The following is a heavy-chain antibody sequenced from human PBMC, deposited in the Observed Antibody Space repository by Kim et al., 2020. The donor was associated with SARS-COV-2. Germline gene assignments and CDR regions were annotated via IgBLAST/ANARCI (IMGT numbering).Heavy chain of an antibody. V-gene: IGHV4-39*07. CDR1: GGSISSSSYY. CDR2: IYYSGST. CDR3: ARGRLYSGSYYYFDY. D-gene: IGHD1-26*01. J-gene: IGHJ4*02. Sequence: SETLSLTCTVSGGSISSSSYYWGWIRQPPGKRLEWIGSIYYSGSTYYNPSLKSRVTISVDTSKNQFSLKLSSVTAADTAVYYCARGRLYSGSYYYFDYWGQGTLVTVSS.